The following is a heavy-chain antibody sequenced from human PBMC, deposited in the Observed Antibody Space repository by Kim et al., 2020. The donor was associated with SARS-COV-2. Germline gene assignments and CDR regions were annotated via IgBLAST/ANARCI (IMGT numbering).Heavy chain of an antibody. J-gene: IGHJ5*02. Sequence: GESLKITCKGSGYSFTSYWIGLVRQMPGKGLEWIGIIYPGDSDTRYSPSFQGQVTISADKSISTAYLQWSSLKASDTAIYYCARIPYCGGDCYPFDPWGQGTLVTASS. CDR2: IYPGDSDT. CDR3: ARIPYCGGDCYPFDP. CDR1: GYSFTSYW. D-gene: IGHD2-21*02. V-gene: IGHV5-51*01.